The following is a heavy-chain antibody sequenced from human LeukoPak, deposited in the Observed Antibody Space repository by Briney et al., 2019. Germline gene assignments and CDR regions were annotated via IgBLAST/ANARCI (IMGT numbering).Heavy chain of an antibody. CDR1: GGSISSYY. J-gene: IGHJ5*02. CDR2: IYYSGST. V-gene: IGHV4-59*12. Sequence: PSETLSLTCTVSGGSISSYYWSWIRQPPGKGLEWIGYIYYSGSTNYNPSLKSRVTISVDTSKNQFSLKLSSVTAADTAVYYCATSGSYYLGWFDPWGQGTLVTVSS. CDR3: ATSGSYYLGWFDP. D-gene: IGHD1-26*01.